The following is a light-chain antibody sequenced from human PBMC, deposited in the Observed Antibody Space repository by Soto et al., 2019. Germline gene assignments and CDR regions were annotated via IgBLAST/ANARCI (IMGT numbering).Light chain of an antibody. Sequence: QPALTQPASVSGTPGQSITLSCPGTSSDAGGYNYVSWYQQHPGKAPKLMIYDVSNRPSGVSYRFSGSKSGNTASLTISGLQAEDEADYYCSSYTSSSTLYVFGTGTKVTVL. CDR1: SSDAGGYNY. V-gene: IGLV2-14*03. J-gene: IGLJ1*01. CDR2: DVS. CDR3: SSYTSSSTLYV.